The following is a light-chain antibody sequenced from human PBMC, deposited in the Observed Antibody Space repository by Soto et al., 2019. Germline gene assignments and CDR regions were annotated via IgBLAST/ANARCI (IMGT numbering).Light chain of an antibody. CDR1: SSNIGAGYD. V-gene: IGLV1-40*01. Sequence: QSVLTQPPSVSGDPGQRVTISCTGSSSNIGAGYDVHWYQQLPGTAPKLLIYGNSNRPSGVPDRFSGSKSGTSASLAITGLQAEDEADYYWQSYDSSLNALFGGGTKLTVL. CDR2: GNS. CDR3: QSYDSSLNAL. J-gene: IGLJ3*02.